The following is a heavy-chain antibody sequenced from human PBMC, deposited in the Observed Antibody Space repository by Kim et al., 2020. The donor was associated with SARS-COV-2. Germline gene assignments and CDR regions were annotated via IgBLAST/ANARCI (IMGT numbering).Heavy chain of an antibody. CDR2: ISYDGSNK. D-gene: IGHD3-10*01. J-gene: IGHJ6*02. CDR1: GFTFSSYG. V-gene: IGHV3-30*18. CDR3: AKESGSGSYYAWTYYYYGMDV. Sequence: GGSLRLSCAASGFTFSSYGMHWVRQAPGKGLEWVAVISYDGSNKYYADSVKGRFTISRDNSTNTLYLQMNSLRAEDTAVYYCAKESGSGSYYAWTYYYYGMDVWGQGTTVTVSS.